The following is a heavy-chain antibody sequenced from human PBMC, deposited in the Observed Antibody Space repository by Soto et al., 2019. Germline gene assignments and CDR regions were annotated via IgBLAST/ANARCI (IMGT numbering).Heavy chain of an antibody. J-gene: IGHJ4*02. CDR3: ARWIQLWFGDY. CDR1: GGSISSSSYY. Sequence: SETLSLTCTVSGGSISSSSYYWGWIRQPPGKGLEWIGSIYYSGSTYYNPSLKSRVTISVDTSKNQFSLKLSSVTAADTAVYYCARWIQLWFGDYWGQGTLVTVSS. D-gene: IGHD5-18*01. CDR2: IYYSGST. V-gene: IGHV4-39*01.